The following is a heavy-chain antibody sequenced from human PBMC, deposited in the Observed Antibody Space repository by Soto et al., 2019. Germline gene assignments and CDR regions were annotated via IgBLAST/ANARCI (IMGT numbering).Heavy chain of an antibody. CDR2: INTDGSVA. CDR3: XXXXXXWRLDS. J-gene: IGHJ4*02. Sequence: EVQLVESGGGLVQPGASLRLSCAASGLTFRSYWMHWVRQAPGKGLVWVSRINTDGSVAMYVDSVKGRFTISRDNAKNTLYLHMNSLRAEDTAXXXXXXXXXXWRLDSWGQGTLVTVSS. CDR1: GLTFRSYW. V-gene: IGHV3-74*03. D-gene: IGHD5-12*01.